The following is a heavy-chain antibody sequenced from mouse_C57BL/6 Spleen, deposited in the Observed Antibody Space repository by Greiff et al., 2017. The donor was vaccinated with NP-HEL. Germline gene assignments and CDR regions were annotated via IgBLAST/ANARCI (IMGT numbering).Heavy chain of an antibody. V-gene: IGHV5-12*01. J-gene: IGHJ2*01. CDR1: GFTFSDYY. Sequence: EVKLMESGGGLVQPGGSLKLSCAASGFTFSDYYMYWVRQTPEKRLEWVAYISNGGGSTYYPDTVKGRFTISRDNAKNTLYLQMSRLKSEDTAMYYCARLWEKGDYFDYWGQGTTLTVSS. CDR3: ARLWEKGDYFDY. CDR2: ISNGGGST. D-gene: IGHD4-1*01.